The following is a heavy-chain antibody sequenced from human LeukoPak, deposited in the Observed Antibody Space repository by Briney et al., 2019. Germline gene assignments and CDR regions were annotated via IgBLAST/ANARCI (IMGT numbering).Heavy chain of an antibody. CDR1: GGSISSYY. CDR2: IYHSGSV. V-gene: IGHV4-59*01. J-gene: IGHJ2*01. D-gene: IGHD3-9*01. Sequence: PSETLSLTCTVSGGSISSYYWSWIRQPPGKGLEWIGYIYHSGSVNYNPSPKSRVTISVDTSKNQFSLKLSSVTAADTAVYYCARDLAPTGYYRKPHWYFDLWGRGTLVTVSS. CDR3: ARDLAPTGYYRKPHWYFDL.